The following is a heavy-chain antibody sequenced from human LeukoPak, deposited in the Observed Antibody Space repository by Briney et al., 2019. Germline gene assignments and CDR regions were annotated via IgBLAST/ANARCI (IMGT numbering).Heavy chain of an antibody. J-gene: IGHJ6*03. V-gene: IGHV4-34*01. D-gene: IGHD3-10*01. CDR3: ARRRSRVRGVIYYYYYYMDV. CDR1: GGSFSGYY. CDR2: INHSGST. Sequence: SETLSLTCAVYGGSFSGYYWSWIRQPPGKGLEWIGEINHSGSTNYNPSLKSRVTISVDTSKNQFSLKLSSVTAADTAVYYCARRRSRVRGVIYYYYYYMDVWGKGTTVTVSS.